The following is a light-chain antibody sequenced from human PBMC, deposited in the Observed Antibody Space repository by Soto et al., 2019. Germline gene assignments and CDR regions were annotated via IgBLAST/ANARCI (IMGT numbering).Light chain of an antibody. CDR3: QQYIHWHT. V-gene: IGKV3-15*01. CDR1: QSVSSS. CDR2: SAS. J-gene: IGKJ2*01. Sequence: EVVMTQSPATLSVFPGERVTLSCRASQSVSSSLAWYQQKPGQAPRLLIYSASTRATGIPARFSGSGSGTEFTLTISSLESEDFAVYYCQQYIHWHTFGQGTNLEIQ.